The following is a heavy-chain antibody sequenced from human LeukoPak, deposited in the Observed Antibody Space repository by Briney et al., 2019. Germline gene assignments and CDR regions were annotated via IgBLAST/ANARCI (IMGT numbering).Heavy chain of an antibody. J-gene: IGHJ4*02. CDR3: ARASSYSSSLNY. D-gene: IGHD6-13*01. CDR1: GGSISSGGYY. Sequence: SRTLSLTCTVSGGSISSGGYYWSWVRHHPGKGLEWIGYIYYSGSTYYNPSLQSQVTISVDTSKNQFSLKLSSVTAADTAVYYCARASSYSSSLNYWGQGTLVTVSS. V-gene: IGHV4-31*01. CDR2: IYYSGST.